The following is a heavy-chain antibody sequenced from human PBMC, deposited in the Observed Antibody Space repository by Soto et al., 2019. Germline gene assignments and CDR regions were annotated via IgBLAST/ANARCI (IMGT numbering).Heavy chain of an antibody. Sequence: PSETLSLTCTVSGGSISSYYWSWIRQPPGKGLEWIGYIYYSGSTNYNPSLKSRVTISVDTSKNQFSLKLSSVTAADTAVYYCARGEDCSGGSCYSPGLDFDYWGQGTLVTVPS. V-gene: IGHV4-59*01. J-gene: IGHJ4*02. D-gene: IGHD2-15*01. CDR3: ARGEDCSGGSCYSPGLDFDY. CDR1: GGSISSYY. CDR2: IYYSGST.